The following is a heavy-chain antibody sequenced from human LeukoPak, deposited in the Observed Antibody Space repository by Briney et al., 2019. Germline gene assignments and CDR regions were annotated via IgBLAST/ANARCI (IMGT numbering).Heavy chain of an antibody. Sequence: GGSLRLSCAASGFTFSSYAMHWVRQAPGKGLEWVAVIWYDGSNKYYADSVKGRFTISRNNSKNTLYLQMNSLRAEDTAVYYCARDRPGGYPHYYYYYGMDVWGQGTTVTVSS. D-gene: IGHD3-16*01. CDR2: IWYDGSNK. CDR1: GFTFSSYA. V-gene: IGHV3-33*08. J-gene: IGHJ6*02. CDR3: ARDRPGGYPHYYYYYGMDV.